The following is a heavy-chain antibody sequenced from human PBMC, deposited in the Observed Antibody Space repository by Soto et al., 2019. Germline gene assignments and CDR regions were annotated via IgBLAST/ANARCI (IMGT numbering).Heavy chain of an antibody. Sequence: EMQLLESGGGLVQPGGSLRLSCAASGFTFSSFAMSWVRQAPGKGLDWVSAISGSGGSTYSADSVKGRFTISRDNSKNTVYLHMNSLRADDTAVYYCAKGWPGYSSGWFAFDIWGQGTMVTVSS. J-gene: IGHJ3*02. V-gene: IGHV3-23*01. CDR1: GFTFSSFA. CDR3: AKGWPGYSSGWFAFDI. CDR2: ISGSGGST. D-gene: IGHD6-13*01.